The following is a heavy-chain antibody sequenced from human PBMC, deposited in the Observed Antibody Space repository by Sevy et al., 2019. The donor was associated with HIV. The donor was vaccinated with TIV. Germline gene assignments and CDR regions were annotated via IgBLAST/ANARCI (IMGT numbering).Heavy chain of an antibody. Sequence: GGSLRLSCVASGFTFSSYAMSWVRQAPGKGLEWVSAISGSGGSTYYADSVKGRFTISRDNSKNTLYLQMNSLRAEDTAVYYCAKDEFGVVSYFDYWGQGTLVTVSS. CDR2: ISGSGGST. J-gene: IGHJ4*02. CDR1: GFTFSSYA. CDR3: AKDEFGVVSYFDY. V-gene: IGHV3-23*01. D-gene: IGHD3-3*01.